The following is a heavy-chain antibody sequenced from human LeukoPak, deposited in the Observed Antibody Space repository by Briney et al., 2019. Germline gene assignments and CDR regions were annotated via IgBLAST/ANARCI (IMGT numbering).Heavy chain of an antibody. CDR3: TRAYCSSTSCYYFDY. Sequence: GGSLRLSCTASGFTFGDYAMSWFRQAPGKGLEWVGFIRSKAYGGTTEYAASVKGRFTISRDDSKSIAYQQMNSLKTEDTAVYYCTRAYCSSTSCYYFDYWGQGTLVTVSS. CDR1: GFTFGDYA. V-gene: IGHV3-49*03. D-gene: IGHD2-2*01. J-gene: IGHJ4*02. CDR2: IRSKAYGGTT.